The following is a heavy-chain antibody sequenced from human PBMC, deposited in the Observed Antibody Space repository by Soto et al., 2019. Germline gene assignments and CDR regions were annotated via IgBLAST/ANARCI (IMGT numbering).Heavy chain of an antibody. D-gene: IGHD6-6*01. J-gene: IGHJ5*02. Sequence: ASVKVSCKASGYTFTGYYMHWVRQAPGQVLEWMGWINPNSGGTNYAQKFQGRVTMTRDTSISTACMELSRLRSDDTAVYYCARGMTPALLSSSIAARPYSWFDPWGQGTLVTVSS. CDR1: GYTFTGYY. V-gene: IGHV1-2*02. CDR3: ARGMTPALLSSSIAARPYSWFDP. CDR2: INPNSGGT.